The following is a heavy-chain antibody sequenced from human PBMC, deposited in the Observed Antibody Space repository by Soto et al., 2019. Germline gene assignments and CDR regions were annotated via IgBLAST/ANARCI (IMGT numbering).Heavy chain of an antibody. Sequence: PSETLSLTCTVSGGSISSGGYYWSWIRQHPGKGLEWIGYIYYSGSTYYNPSLKSRVTISVDTSKNQFSLKLSSVTAADTAVYYCARYSHNQPRYSSSWYYFDYWGQGTLVTVSS. CDR2: IYYSGST. D-gene: IGHD6-13*01. CDR3: ARYSHNQPRYSSSWYYFDY. J-gene: IGHJ4*02. V-gene: IGHV4-31*03. CDR1: GGSISSGGYY.